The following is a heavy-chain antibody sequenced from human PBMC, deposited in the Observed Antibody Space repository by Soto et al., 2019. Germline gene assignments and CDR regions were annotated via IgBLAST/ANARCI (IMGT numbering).Heavy chain of an antibody. CDR1: GGSFSGYY. Sequence: QVQLQQWGAGLLKPSETLSLTCAVYGGSFSGYYWSWIRQPPGKGLEWIGEINHSGSTNYNPSLKSRVTLSVDTSKNQFSLKLSSVTAADTAVYYCAINSGRWYFDLWGRGTLVTVSS. V-gene: IGHV4-34*01. D-gene: IGHD6-19*01. CDR2: INHSGST. J-gene: IGHJ2*01. CDR3: AINSGRWYFDL.